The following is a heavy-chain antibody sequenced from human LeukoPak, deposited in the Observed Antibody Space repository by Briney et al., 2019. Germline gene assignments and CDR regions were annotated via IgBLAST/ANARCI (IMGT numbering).Heavy chain of an antibody. Sequence: GGSLRLSCAASGFTFSSYWMSWVRQAPGKGPEWVANIKQDGSEKYYVDSVKGRFTISRDNAKNSLYLQMNSLRAEDTAVYYCARVGVGPHVLRYFDWSYGYWGQGTLVTVSS. V-gene: IGHV3-7*03. CDR1: GFTFSSYW. D-gene: IGHD3-9*01. J-gene: IGHJ4*02. CDR3: ARVGVGPHVLRYFDWSYGY. CDR2: IKQDGSEK.